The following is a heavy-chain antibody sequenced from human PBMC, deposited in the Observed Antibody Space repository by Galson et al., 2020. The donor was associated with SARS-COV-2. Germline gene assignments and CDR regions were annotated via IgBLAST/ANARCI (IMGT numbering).Heavy chain of an antibody. D-gene: IGHD7-27*01. CDR1: GFTFSSYA. J-gene: IGHJ4*02. Sequence: GESLKISCAASGFTFSSYAMHWVLQAPGKGLEWVAVISYDGSNKYYADSVKGRFTISRDNSKNTLYLQMNSLRAEDTAVYYCARELTGDLNYWGQGTLVTVSS. V-gene: IGHV3-30*01. CDR3: ARELTGDLNY. CDR2: ISYDGSNK.